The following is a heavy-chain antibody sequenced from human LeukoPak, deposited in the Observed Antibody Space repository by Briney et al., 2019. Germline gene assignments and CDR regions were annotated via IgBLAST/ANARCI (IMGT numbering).Heavy chain of an antibody. V-gene: IGHV3-13*01. CDR2: IASAGDT. D-gene: IGHD1-7*01. CDR1: GFTFSTYD. J-gene: IGHJ5*02. CDR3: ARGGELGFDT. Sequence: GGSLRLSCAASGFTFSTYDMRWVRQAIGKGLEWVSGIASAGDTFCSGSVKGRFTISRENAKKSSYLQMNSLRAGDTAVYYCARGGELGFDTWGQGTLVTVSS.